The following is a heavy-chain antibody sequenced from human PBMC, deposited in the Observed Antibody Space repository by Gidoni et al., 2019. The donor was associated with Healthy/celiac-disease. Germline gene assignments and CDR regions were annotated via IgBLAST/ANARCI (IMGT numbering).Heavy chain of an antibody. V-gene: IGHV3-48*02. CDR1: GFTFSSYS. Sequence: EVQLVESGGGLVQPGGSLRLSCAASGFTFSSYSMNWVRQAPGKGLEWVSYISSSSSTIYYADSVKGRFTISRDNAKNSLYLQMNSLRDEDTAVYYCARRRDGYIPDAFDIWGQGTMVTVSS. J-gene: IGHJ3*02. D-gene: IGHD5-12*01. CDR3: ARRRDGYIPDAFDI. CDR2: ISSSSSTI.